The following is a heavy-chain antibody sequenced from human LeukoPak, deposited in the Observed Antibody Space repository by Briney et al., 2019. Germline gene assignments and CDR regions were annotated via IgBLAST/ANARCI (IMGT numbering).Heavy chain of an antibody. CDR3: ARGLDS. V-gene: IGHV4-34*01. J-gene: IGHJ5*02. CDR1: GGSFSGYY. Sequence: PSETLSLTCAVYGGSFSGYYWSWIRQPPGKGLEWIGDINHSGSTSYNPSLESRVTISVDTSKNQFSLKLSSVTAADTAVYYCARGLDSWGQGTLVTVSS. CDR2: INHSGST.